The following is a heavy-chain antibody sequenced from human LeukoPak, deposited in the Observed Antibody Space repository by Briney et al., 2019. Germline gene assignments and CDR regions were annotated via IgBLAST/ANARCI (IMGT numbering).Heavy chain of an antibody. CDR3: ASALYCSSTSCLFDY. Sequence: SETLSLTCTVSGGSISSSSYYWGWIRQPPGKGLEWIGSIYYSGSTYYSPSLKSRVTISVDRSKNQFSLKLSSVTAADTAVYYCASALYCSSTSCLFDYWGQGTLVTVSS. CDR2: IYYSGST. V-gene: IGHV4-39*07. D-gene: IGHD2-2*01. CDR1: GGSISSSSYY. J-gene: IGHJ4*02.